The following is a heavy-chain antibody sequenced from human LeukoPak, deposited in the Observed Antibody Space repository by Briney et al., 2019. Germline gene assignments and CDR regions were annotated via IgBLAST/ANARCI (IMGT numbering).Heavy chain of an antibody. D-gene: IGHD1-26*01. CDR3: ATRGPAIVGATIGAFDI. CDR1: GFTFSSYG. V-gene: IGHV3-30*03. J-gene: IGHJ3*02. Sequence: GGSLRLSCAASGFTFSSYGMNWVRQAPGKGLEWVAVISYDGSNKYYADSVKGRFTISRDNSKNTLYLQMNSLRAEDTAVYYCATRGPAIVGATIGAFDIWGQGTMVTVSS. CDR2: ISYDGSNK.